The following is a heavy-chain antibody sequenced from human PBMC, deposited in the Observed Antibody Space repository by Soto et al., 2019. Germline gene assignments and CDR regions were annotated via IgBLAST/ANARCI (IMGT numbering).Heavy chain of an antibody. Sequence: GGSLRLSCAASGFTFSSYAMSWVRQAPGKGLEWVSAISGSGGSTYYADPVKGRFTISRDNSKNTLYLQMNSLRAEDTAVYYCAKDRSYGDYPFDYWGQGTLVTVSS. CDR2: ISGSGGST. D-gene: IGHD4-17*01. CDR3: AKDRSYGDYPFDY. V-gene: IGHV3-23*01. CDR1: GFTFSSYA. J-gene: IGHJ4*02.